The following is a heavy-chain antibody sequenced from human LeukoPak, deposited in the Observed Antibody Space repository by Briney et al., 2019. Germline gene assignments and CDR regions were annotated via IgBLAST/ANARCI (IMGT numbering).Heavy chain of an antibody. J-gene: IGHJ4*02. CDR3: AKDIAQGYTFGSIEQDY. CDR2: ISESGSGT. CDR1: GLTFSRYA. Sequence: GGSLRLSCAVSGLTFSRYAMSWVRQAPGKGLEWVSAISESGSGTYYADSVKGRFTISRDNSKDTLSLQMNSLRAEDTAVYYCAKDIAQGYTFGSIEQDYWGQGTLVTVPS. V-gene: IGHV3-23*01. D-gene: IGHD5-18*01.